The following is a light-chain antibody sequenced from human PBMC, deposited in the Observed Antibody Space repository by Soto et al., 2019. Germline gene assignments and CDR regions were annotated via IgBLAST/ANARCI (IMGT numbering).Light chain of an antibody. Sequence: DIQMTQSPSTLSAYAGDRVIITCRASQSINSWLAWYQQIPGKAPKILIYRASSLESDVPSRFSGSESGTEFTLTISSLQPADFGTYYCQQYNSYPWTFGQGTKVKI. CDR2: RAS. J-gene: IGKJ1*01. CDR3: QQYNSYPWT. V-gene: IGKV1-5*03. CDR1: QSINSW.